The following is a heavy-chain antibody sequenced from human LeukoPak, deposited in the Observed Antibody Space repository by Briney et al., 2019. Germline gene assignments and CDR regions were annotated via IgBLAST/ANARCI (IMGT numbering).Heavy chain of an antibody. V-gene: IGHV3-21*01. CDR1: GFTFSRYS. CDR2: ISSSSSYI. Sequence: GGSLRLSCAASGFTFSRYSMNWVRQAPGKGLEWVSSISSSSSYIYYADSVKGRFTISRDNAKNSLYLQMNSLRAEDTAVYYCARVEASGYDYGAFDYWGQGTLVTVSS. J-gene: IGHJ4*02. D-gene: IGHD5-12*01. CDR3: ARVEASGYDYGAFDY.